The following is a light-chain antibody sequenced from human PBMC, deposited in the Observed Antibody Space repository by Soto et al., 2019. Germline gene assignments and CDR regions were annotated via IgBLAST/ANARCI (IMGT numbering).Light chain of an antibody. Sequence: DIQMTQSPSTLSASVVDRVTSTCRASQSISSWLAWYQQKPGKAPKLLIFNAYILESGIPSRFSASGSGTQITLTLSSLQPADLATHYCQQYHLYWTFGQGTKVDI. V-gene: IGKV1-5*01. CDR3: QQYHLYWT. CDR1: QSISSW. CDR2: NAY. J-gene: IGKJ1*01.